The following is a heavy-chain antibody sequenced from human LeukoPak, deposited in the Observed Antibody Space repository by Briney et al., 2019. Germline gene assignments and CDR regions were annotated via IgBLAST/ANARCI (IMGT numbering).Heavy chain of an antibody. J-gene: IGHJ4*02. D-gene: IGHD4-17*01. CDR1: GGSINNGDYI. V-gene: IGHV4-30-4*01. CDR2: FHHGGSP. Sequence: SETLSLTCAVSGGSINNGDYIWTWIRQPPGKGLEWIGRFHHGGSPSYNPSLQGLVTISADTSKNQFSLNLRSVTDADTAVYYCARGLNTDKIDYWGQGTLVTVSS. CDR3: ARGLNTDKIDY.